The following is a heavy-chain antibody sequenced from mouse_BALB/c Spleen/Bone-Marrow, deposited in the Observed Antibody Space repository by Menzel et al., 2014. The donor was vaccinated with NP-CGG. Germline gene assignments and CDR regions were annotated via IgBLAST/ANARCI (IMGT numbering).Heavy chain of an antibody. Sequence: DVHLVESGGGLVKPGGSLKLSCTTSGFTFSSYAMSWVRQTPEKRLEWVAVISSGGSDTYYPDSVKGRFTVSRDNAKNTLYLQMSSLRSEDTALYYCARRSDLRASMDYWGQGTSVPVTS. V-gene: IGHV5-9-3*01. D-gene: IGHD3-1*01. CDR3: ARRSDLRASMDY. J-gene: IGHJ4*01. CDR2: ISSGGSDT. CDR1: GFTFSSYA.